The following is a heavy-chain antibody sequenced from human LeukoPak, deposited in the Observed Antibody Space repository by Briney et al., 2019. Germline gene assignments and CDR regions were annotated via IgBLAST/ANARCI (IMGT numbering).Heavy chain of an antibody. CDR1: GFTFRTYG. D-gene: IGHD6-19*01. V-gene: IGHV3-33*06. CDR3: AKDLGSGWYYFDN. J-gene: IGHJ4*02. CDR2: IWYDGSEK. Sequence: PGGSLRLSCAASGFTFRTYGMHWVRQAPSKGLEWVAVIWYDGSEKYYADSVKGRFTISRDNFKNTLYLQMDSLRVEDTAVYYCAKDLGSGWYYFDNWGQGTPVHVSS.